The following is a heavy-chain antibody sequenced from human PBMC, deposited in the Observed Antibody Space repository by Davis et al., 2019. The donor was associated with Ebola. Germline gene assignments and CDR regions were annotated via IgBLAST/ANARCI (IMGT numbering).Heavy chain of an antibody. CDR3: ARVRTTVTNRYYYYGMDV. CDR2: ISAYNGNT. Sequence: AASVTVSCKASGYTFTSYGISWVRQAPGQGLEWMGWISAYNGNTNYAQKLQGRVTMTTDTSTSTAYMELRSLISDDTAVYYSARVRTTVTNRYYYYGMDVWGQGTTVTVSS. D-gene: IGHD4-17*01. J-gene: IGHJ6*02. V-gene: IGHV1-18*04. CDR1: GYTFTSYG.